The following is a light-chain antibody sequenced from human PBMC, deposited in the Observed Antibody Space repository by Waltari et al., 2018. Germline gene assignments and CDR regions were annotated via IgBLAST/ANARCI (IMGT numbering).Light chain of an antibody. Sequence: EVVLTQSPATLSLSPGKRATPSCKASQSVSFSLAWYQQKPGQAPRLLLYDASNRATGIPARFSGSVSGTDFTLTISSLEPEDFAVYYCQQRTNWPLTFGGGTKVEI. CDR3: QQRTNWPLT. CDR1: QSVSFS. J-gene: IGKJ4*01. CDR2: DAS. V-gene: IGKV3-11*01.